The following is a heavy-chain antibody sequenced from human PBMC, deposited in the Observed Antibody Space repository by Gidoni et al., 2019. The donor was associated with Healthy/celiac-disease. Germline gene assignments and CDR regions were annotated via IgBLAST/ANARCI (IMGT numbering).Heavy chain of an antibody. CDR3: AKDIRRTTGTTRIAFDI. CDR2: ISGNSGSI. J-gene: IGHJ3*02. Sequence: EVQLVESGGGLVQPGRSLRLSCAASGFTFDDYSRHWVRQDPGKGLEWVSGISGNSGSIGYADSVKGRFTISRDNAKNSLYLQMNSLRAEDTALYYCAKDIRRTTGTTRIAFDIWGQGTMVTVSS. CDR1: GFTFDDYS. V-gene: IGHV3-9*01. D-gene: IGHD1-1*01.